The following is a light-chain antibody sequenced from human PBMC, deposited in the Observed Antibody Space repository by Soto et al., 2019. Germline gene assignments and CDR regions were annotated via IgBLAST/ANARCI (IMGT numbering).Light chain of an antibody. V-gene: IGLV2-14*01. J-gene: IGLJ1*01. CDR2: EVS. CDR3: SSYTSRSIDYV. CDR1: SSDVGGYNY. Sequence: QSVLTQPASVSGSPGQSITISCTGTSSDVGGYNYVSWYQQHPGKAPKLMIYEVSNRPSGVSNRFSGSKSGNTASLTISGLQAEDEAEYYCSSYTSRSIDYVFGTGTKLTVL.